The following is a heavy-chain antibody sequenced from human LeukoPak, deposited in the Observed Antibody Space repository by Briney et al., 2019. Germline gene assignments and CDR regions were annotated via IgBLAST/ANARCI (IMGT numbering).Heavy chain of an antibody. J-gene: IGHJ4*02. CDR2: ISAYNGNT. V-gene: IGHV1-18*01. CDR3: ARALPYDFWSGYQDY. Sequence: ASVKVSCKPSGYTLRSYGVSWVRQAPGQGLEWMGWISAYNGNTNSAQNFQGRVTMTTDTSTNTAYMELRSLRSDDTAIYYCARALPYDFWSGYQDYWGKGTLVTVSS. D-gene: IGHD3-3*01. CDR1: GYTLRSYG.